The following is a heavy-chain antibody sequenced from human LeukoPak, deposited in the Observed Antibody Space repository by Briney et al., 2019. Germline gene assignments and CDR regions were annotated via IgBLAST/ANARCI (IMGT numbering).Heavy chain of an antibody. CDR1: GGSISSYY. CDR3: AKGGGSYDFWSGPVDY. V-gene: IGHV4-59*01. CDR2: IYDSGST. J-gene: IGHJ4*02. D-gene: IGHD3-3*01. Sequence: PSETLILSCAASGGSISSYYWSWIRQPPGKGLEWVGNIYDSGSTNYNPSLKSRVTISVDTSKNQFSLKLSSVTAADTAVYYCAKGGGSYDFWSGPVDYWGQGTLVTVSS.